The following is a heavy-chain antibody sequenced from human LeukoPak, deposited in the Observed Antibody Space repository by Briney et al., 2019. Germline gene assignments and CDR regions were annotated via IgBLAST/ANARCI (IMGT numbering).Heavy chain of an antibody. Sequence: SETLSLTCTVSGGSISSSSYYWGWIRQPPGKGLEWIGNIFYSGSTYYNPSLKSRVTISIHMSKNQFSLKLSSVTAADTAVYYCARDRYSNLDYWGQGTLVTVSS. D-gene: IGHD4-11*01. V-gene: IGHV4-39*07. CDR2: IFYSGST. CDR1: GGSISSSSYY. J-gene: IGHJ4*02. CDR3: ARDRYSNLDY.